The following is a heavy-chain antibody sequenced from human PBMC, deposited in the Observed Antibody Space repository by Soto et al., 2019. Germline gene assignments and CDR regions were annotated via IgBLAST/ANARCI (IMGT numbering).Heavy chain of an antibody. D-gene: IGHD1-26*01. V-gene: IGHV5-10-1*01. CDR1: GYSFAGYW. CDR2: IDPSDSQT. J-gene: IGHJ6*02. Sequence: GESLKISCKGSGYSFAGYWITWVRQKPGKGLEWMGRIDPSDSQTYYSPSFRGHVTISVTKSITTVFLQWSSLRASDTAIYYCVRYRSRDYYYGMDVWGQGTTVTVSS. CDR3: VRYRSRDYYYGMDV.